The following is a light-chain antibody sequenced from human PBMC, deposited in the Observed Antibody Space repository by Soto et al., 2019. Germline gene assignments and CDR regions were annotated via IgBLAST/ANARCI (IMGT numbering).Light chain of an antibody. CDR3: QQPRSWPS. J-gene: IGKJ4*01. V-gene: IGKV3-11*01. CDR2: DAS. CDR1: QSVSSY. Sequence: EIVLTQSPATLSLSPGERATLSCRASQSVSSYLAWYQQKPGQAPRLLIYDASNRATGIPARFSGSGSGTDFSLTISSRGPEDSAVYYCQQPRSWPSFGGGTKVEIK.